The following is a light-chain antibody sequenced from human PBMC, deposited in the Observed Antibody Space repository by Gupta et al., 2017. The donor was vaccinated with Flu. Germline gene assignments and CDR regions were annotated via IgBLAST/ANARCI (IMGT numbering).Light chain of an antibody. CDR2: AAS. CDR1: QGISSY. Sequence: AIRMTQSPSSFSASTGDRVTITCRASQGISSYLAWYQQKPGKAPKLLIYAASTWQSGVTSRFSGSGSGTDVTLTISCRQSEDFATYYCQQYYSYPPYTFGQGTKLEIK. CDR3: QQYYSYPPYT. J-gene: IGKJ2*01. V-gene: IGKV1-8*01.